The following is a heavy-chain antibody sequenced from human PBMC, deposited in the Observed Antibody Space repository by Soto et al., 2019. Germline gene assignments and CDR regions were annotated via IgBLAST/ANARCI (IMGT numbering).Heavy chain of an antibody. J-gene: IGHJ6*02. D-gene: IGHD3-10*01. Sequence: SETLSLTCTVSVGSISSGGYYWSWIRQHPGKGLEWIGYIYYSGSTYYNPSLKSRVTISVDTSKNQFSLKLSSVTAADTAVYYCARGMVRGVISYYYGMDVWGQGTTVTVSS. CDR2: IYYSGST. CDR1: VGSISSGGYY. V-gene: IGHV4-31*03. CDR3: ARGMVRGVISYYYGMDV.